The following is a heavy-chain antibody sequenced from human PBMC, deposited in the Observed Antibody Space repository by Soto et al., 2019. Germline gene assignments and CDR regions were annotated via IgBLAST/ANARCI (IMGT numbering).Heavy chain of an antibody. D-gene: IGHD6-19*01. CDR1: GYTFTAYS. V-gene: IGHV1-2*02. Sequence: ASVKVSCKASGYTFTAYSMHWVRQAPGQGLEWVGWFNPNSGDTIYAQKFQGRVTLTRDTSVGTAHMELYSLTSDDTAVYYCAREASAVISLDYWGQGTLVTVSS. CDR3: AREASAVISLDY. CDR2: FNPNSGDT. J-gene: IGHJ4*02.